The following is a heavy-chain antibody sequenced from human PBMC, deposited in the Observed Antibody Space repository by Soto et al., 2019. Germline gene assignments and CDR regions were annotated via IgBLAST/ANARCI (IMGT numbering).Heavy chain of an antibody. CDR1: GFTFSSYW. Sequence: GGSLRLSCAASGFTFSSYWMSWVRQAPGKGLEWVANIKQDGSEKYYVDSVKGRFTISRDNAKNSLYLQMNSLRAEDTAVYYCSRGVRLSSGYYFDYWGEGTLVTVSS. CDR3: SRGVRLSSGYYFDY. J-gene: IGHJ4*02. V-gene: IGHV3-7*01. CDR2: IKQDGSEK. D-gene: IGHD3-22*01.